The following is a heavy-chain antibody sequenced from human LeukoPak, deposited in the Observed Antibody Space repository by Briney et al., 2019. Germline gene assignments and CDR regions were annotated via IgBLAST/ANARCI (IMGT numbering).Heavy chain of an antibody. Sequence: GGSLRLSCAASGFTFSSYAMSWARQAPGKGLEWVSAISGSGGSTYYADSVKGRFTISRDNSKNTLYLQMNSLRAEDTAVYYCAEPEGGYYDIRPDWGQGTLVTVSS. D-gene: IGHD3-22*01. CDR3: AEPEGGYYDIRPD. CDR1: GFTFSSYA. V-gene: IGHV3-23*01. CDR2: ISGSGGST. J-gene: IGHJ4*02.